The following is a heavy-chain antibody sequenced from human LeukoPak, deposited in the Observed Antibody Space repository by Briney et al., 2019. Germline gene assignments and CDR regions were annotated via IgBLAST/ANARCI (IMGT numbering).Heavy chain of an antibody. CDR2: INHSGRT. Sequence: SETLSLTCAVYGGPFSGYYWSWIRQPPGKGLEWIGEINHSGRTNYNPSLKSRVTISVDTSKNQFSLKLSSVTAADTAVYYCARINYYDGDDYWGQGTLVTVSS. CDR3: ARINYYDGDDY. J-gene: IGHJ4*02. CDR1: GGPFSGYY. D-gene: IGHD3-16*01. V-gene: IGHV4-34*01.